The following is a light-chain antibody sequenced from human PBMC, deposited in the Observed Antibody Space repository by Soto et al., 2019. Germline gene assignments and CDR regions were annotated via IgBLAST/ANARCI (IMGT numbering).Light chain of an antibody. CDR2: DAS. CDR3: QQRSNWPPIT. Sequence: IFLTQSPATLSLSPGERATLSCRASQSVKTFLVWDQQRPGQAQRLLIRDASHRADGTPARFSGSVFWTDLTLTISSLEPEDDAVYYCQQRSNWPPITFGQGT. V-gene: IGKV3-11*01. CDR1: QSVKTF. J-gene: IGKJ5*01.